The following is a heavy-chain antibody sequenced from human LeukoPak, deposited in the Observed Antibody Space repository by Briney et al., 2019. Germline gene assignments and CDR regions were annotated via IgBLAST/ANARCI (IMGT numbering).Heavy chain of an antibody. CDR1: GYTFTGYY. J-gene: IGHJ4*02. D-gene: IGHD3-3*01. CDR3: ARASGPYYDFWSGYGSDY. V-gene: IGHV1-2*02. Sequence: GASVKVSCKASGYTFTGYYMHWVRQAPGQGLEWMGWINPNSGGTNYAQKFQGRVTMTRDTSISTAYMELSSLRSEDTAVYYCARASGPYYDFWSGYGSDYWGQGTLVTVSS. CDR2: INPNSGGT.